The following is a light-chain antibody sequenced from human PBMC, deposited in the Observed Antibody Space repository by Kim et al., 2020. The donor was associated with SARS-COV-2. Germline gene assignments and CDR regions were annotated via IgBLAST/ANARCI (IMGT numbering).Light chain of an antibody. Sequence: PGERATLSCRASQRVSSRYLAWYQQKPGQAPRLLIYGASSRATGIPDRFSGSGSGTDFNLTISRLEPEDFAVYYCQQYGSSTGWTFGQGTKVDIK. J-gene: IGKJ1*01. CDR3: QQYGSSTGWT. CDR2: GAS. V-gene: IGKV3-20*01. CDR1: QRVSSRY.